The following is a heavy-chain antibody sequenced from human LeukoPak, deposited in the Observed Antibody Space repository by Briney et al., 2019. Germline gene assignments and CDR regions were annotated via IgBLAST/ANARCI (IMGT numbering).Heavy chain of an antibody. CDR2: IYYSGSAIYYNGDT. CDR1: GVSMSSYY. V-gene: IGHV4-59*01. Sequence: SETLFLTCTVSGVSMSSYYWSWIRQPPGKGLEWIGYIYYSGSAIYYNGDTHYNPSLKSRVTISLDTSRNHFSLILSSVTAADTAIYYCVSLTRESPPRGNRDLWSGYSDYWGQGTLVTVSS. J-gene: IGHJ4*02. D-gene: IGHD3-3*01. CDR3: VSLTRESPPRGNRDLWSGYSDY.